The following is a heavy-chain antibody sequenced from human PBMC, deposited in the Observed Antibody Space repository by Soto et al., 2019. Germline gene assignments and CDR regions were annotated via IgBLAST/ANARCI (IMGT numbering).Heavy chain of an antibody. CDR1: GGSFSGYY. Sequence: SETLSLTCAVYGGSFSGYYWSWIRQPPGKGLEWIGEINHSGSTNYNPSLKSRVTISVDTSKNQFSLKLSSVAAADTAVYYCARGQGDVWGQGTTVTVSS. CDR3: ARGQGDV. V-gene: IGHV4-34*01. CDR2: INHSGST. J-gene: IGHJ6*02.